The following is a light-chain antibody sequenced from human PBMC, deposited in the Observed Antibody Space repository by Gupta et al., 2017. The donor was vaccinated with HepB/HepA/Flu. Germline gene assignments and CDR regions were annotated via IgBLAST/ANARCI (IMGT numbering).Light chain of an antibody. Sequence: DIQMTQSPSSLSASVGERVTITCRASRTISTNLNWYQQKPGKAPKLLIYAASTLQRGVPSRFSGSGSGTDFTLSITSRQPEDFATYYFHQTDSSPPLTFGGGTKVDI. CDR1: RTISTN. CDR3: HQTDSSPPLT. CDR2: AAS. J-gene: IGKJ4*01. V-gene: IGKV1-39*01.